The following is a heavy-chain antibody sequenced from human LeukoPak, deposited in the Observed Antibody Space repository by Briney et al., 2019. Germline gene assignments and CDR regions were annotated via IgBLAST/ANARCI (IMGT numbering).Heavy chain of an antibody. CDR3: ASTPDTAMVLVYYFDY. D-gene: IGHD5-18*01. CDR2: IIPIFGTA. V-gene: IGHV1-69*13. J-gene: IGHJ4*02. CDR1: GGTFSSYA. Sequence: ASVKVSCKASGGTFSSYAISWVRQAPGQGLEWMGGIIPIFGTANYAQKFQGRVTITADESTSTAYMELSSLRSEDTAVYYCASTPDTAMVLVYYFDYWGQGTLVTVSS.